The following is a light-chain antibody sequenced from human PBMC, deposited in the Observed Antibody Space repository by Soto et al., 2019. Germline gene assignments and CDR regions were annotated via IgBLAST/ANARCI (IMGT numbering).Light chain of an antibody. CDR1: QSVSSSY. CDR2: GAS. Sequence: EIVLTQSPGTLSLSPGERATLSCRASQSVSSSYLAWYQQKPGQAPRLLIYGASSRATGIPARFSGSGSGTDFTLTISRLEPEDFPVYYCHQYGSLYTFGQGTKLEIK. J-gene: IGKJ2*01. V-gene: IGKV3-20*01. CDR3: HQYGSLYT.